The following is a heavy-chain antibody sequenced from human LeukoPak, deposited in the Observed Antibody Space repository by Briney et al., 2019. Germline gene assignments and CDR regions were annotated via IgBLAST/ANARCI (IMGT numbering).Heavy chain of an antibody. D-gene: IGHD3-10*01. CDR2: INHSGGT. CDR3: ATDRYYGSGSYYKFDY. Sequence: SETLSLTCGVSGASFSGYYWTWIRQPPGKGLEWIGEINHSGGTNYNMSLKSRVTISVDPSKKQFSLKLRSVTTEDTAVYYCATDRYYGSGSYYKFDYWGQGILVTVSS. V-gene: IGHV4-34*01. J-gene: IGHJ4*02. CDR1: GASFSGYY.